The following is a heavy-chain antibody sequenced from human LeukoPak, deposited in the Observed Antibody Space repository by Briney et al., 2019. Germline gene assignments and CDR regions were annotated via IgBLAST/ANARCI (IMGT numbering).Heavy chain of an antibody. V-gene: IGHV1-18*01. D-gene: IGHD6-19*01. CDR2: ISAYNGNT. J-gene: IGHJ6*04. CDR3: ARDREKYSSGSMDV. Sequence: GASVKVSCKASGYTFTSYGISWVRQAPGQGLEWMGWISAYNGNTNYAQKLQGRVTMTTDTSTSTAYMELRSLRSDDTAVYYCARDREKYSSGSMDVWGKGTTVTISS. CDR1: GYTFTSYG.